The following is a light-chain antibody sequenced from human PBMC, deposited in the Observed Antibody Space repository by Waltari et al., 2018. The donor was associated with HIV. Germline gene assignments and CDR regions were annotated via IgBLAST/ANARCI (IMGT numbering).Light chain of an antibody. CDR3: QQLHTYPLT. V-gene: IGKV1-9*01. CDR2: AAS. CDR1: RDIATY. Sequence: DIQLTQSPSFLSASVGDRVTINCRASRDIATYLVWYQQNPGTAPRLRIHAASTLQSGVPSRFSGSGSGTEFTLTISSLQPEDFATYSCQQLHTYPLTFAQGTRVEIE. J-gene: IGKJ5*01.